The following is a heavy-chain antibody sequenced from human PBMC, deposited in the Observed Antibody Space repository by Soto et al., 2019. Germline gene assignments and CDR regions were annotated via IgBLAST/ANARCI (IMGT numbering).Heavy chain of an antibody. V-gene: IGHV3-30-3*01. D-gene: IGHD3-3*01. CDR2: ISYDGSNK. Sequence: GGSLRLSCAASGFTFSSYAMPWVRQAPGKGLEWVAVISYDGSNKYYADSVKGRFTISRDNSKNTLYLQMNSLRAEDTAVYYCARAPTIFGVVITSWTFDYWGQGTLVTVSS. J-gene: IGHJ4*02. CDR1: GFTFSSYA. CDR3: ARAPTIFGVVITSWTFDY.